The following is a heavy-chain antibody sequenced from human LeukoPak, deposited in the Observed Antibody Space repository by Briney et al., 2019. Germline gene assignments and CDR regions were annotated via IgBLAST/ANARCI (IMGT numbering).Heavy chain of an antibody. D-gene: IGHD2-21*02. Sequence: GRSLRLSCAASRFTFRSYGMHWVRQAPGKGLEWVAVISYDGSDKYYADSVKGRFTISRDNSKNTLYLQMNSLRAEDTAVYYCAKDRCGGDCYSLDPWGQGTLVTVSS. CDR2: ISYDGSDK. CDR3: AKDRCGGDCYSLDP. V-gene: IGHV3-30*18. CDR1: RFTFRSYG. J-gene: IGHJ5*02.